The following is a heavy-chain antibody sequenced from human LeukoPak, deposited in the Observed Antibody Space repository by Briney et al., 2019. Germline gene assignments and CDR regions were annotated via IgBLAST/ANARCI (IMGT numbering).Heavy chain of an antibody. D-gene: IGHD1/OR15-1a*01. CDR3: ARDRGNWNNAAGFDI. CDR2: SSSSGTTI. Sequence: GGSLRLSSAASGFTFSSYEMNWVRQAPGKGLEWVSYSSSSGTTIHYADSVEGRFTISRDNAKNSLYLQMNSLRAEDTAVYYCARDRGNWNNAAGFDIWGQGTKVTVSS. CDR1: GFTFSSYE. V-gene: IGHV3-48*03. J-gene: IGHJ3*02.